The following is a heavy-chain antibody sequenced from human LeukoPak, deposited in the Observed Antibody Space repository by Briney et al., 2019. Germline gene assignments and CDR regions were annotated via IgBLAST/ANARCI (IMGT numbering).Heavy chain of an antibody. CDR1: GFTFSNYA. CDR3: ASGLYGGLFDN. Sequence: PGGSLRLSCVMSGFTFSNYAMNWVRQAPGKGLEWISDISTNSGSTYHIESVRGRFTISRDNSKNTLYLQMNSLRADDTAVYYCASGLYGGLFDNWGQGTLVTVSS. V-gene: IGHV3-23*01. CDR2: ISTNSGST. J-gene: IGHJ4*02. D-gene: IGHD4/OR15-4a*01.